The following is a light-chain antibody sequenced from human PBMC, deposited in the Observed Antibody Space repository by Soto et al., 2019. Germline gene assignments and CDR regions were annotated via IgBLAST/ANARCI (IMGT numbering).Light chain of an antibody. V-gene: IGKV1-5*03. CDR2: KAT. CDR1: QSVQTW. CDR3: QQYNNYFT. J-gene: IGKJ1*01. Sequence: IQLPQTPSTLSASVGDRVTITCRASQSVQTWLAWFQQKPGKAPKLLIYKATTLETGVPSRFSGSGSETEFTLTISSLQPDDLGTYYSQQYNNYFTFGQGTKV.